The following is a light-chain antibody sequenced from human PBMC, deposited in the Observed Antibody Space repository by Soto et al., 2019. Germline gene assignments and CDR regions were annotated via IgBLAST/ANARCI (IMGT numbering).Light chain of an antibody. J-gene: IGKJ2*01. Sequence: EIVLTQSPCTLSLSPGERATLSCRASQSVRSNYLAWYQQKPGQAPRLLIYGVSSRATGIPDRFSGSGSGTDFTLTISRLEPEDFAVYYCQQYGSSPYTFGQGTNLDIK. CDR2: GVS. V-gene: IGKV3-20*01. CDR3: QQYGSSPYT. CDR1: QSVRSNY.